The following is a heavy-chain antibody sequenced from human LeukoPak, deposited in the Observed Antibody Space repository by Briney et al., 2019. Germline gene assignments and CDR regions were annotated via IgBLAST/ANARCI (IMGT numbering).Heavy chain of an antibody. V-gene: IGHV1-2*02. CDR3: AREGPMFDSGSYSKSLGY. D-gene: IGHD3-10*01. CDR1: GYTFTGYH. CDR2: INPDSGGT. Sequence: ASVKVSCKASGYTFTGYHMHWVRQAPGQGLEWMGWINPDSGGTDYAQKFQGRVTMTRDTSISTAYMELSRLRSDDTAMYYCAREGPMFDSGSYSKSLGYWGQGFLVTVSS. J-gene: IGHJ4*02.